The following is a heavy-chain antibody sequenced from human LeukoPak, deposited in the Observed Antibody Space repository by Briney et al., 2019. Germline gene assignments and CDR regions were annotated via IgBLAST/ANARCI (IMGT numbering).Heavy chain of an antibody. D-gene: IGHD3-16*02. CDR1: GFTFGDYA. V-gene: IGHV3-49*03. Sequence: PGGSLKLSCTASGFTFGDYAMSWFRQAPGKGLEWVGFIRSKAYGGTTEYAASVKGRFTISRDDSKSIAYLQMNSLKTEDTAVYYCTRDRKDDYVWGSYRHRAYFDYWGQGTLVTVSS. CDR2: IRSKAYGGTT. CDR3: TRDRKDDYVWGSYRHRAYFDY. J-gene: IGHJ4*02.